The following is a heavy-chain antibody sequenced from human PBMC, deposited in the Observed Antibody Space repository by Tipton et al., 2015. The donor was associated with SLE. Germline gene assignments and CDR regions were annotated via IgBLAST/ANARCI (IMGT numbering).Heavy chain of an antibody. D-gene: IGHD1-26*01. CDR2: IYFSGQT. J-gene: IGHJ5*02. Sequence: TLSLTCTVSGDSISTDNYYWGWTRQPAGKALEWIGHIYFSGQTYYNPSLKSRVTISVDTSKNQFSLKLNSVTATDAAVYYCARASFIVGSTTCWFDPWGQGVLVSVPS. CDR3: ARASFIVGSTTCWFDP. V-gene: IGHV4-61*09. CDR1: GDSISTDNYY.